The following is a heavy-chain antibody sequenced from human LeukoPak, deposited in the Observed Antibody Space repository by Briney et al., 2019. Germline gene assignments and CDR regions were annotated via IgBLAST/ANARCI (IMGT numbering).Heavy chain of an antibody. D-gene: IGHD2-15*01. J-gene: IGHJ5*02. Sequence: PGGSLRLSCAASGFTFSSYGMHWVRQAPGKGLEWVAVIWYDGSNKYYADSVKGRFTISGDNSKNTLYLQMNSLRAEDTAVYYCARNLPYCSGGSCYSLNWFDPWGQGTLVTVSS. V-gene: IGHV3-33*01. CDR1: GFTFSSYG. CDR2: IWYDGSNK. CDR3: ARNLPYCSGGSCYSLNWFDP.